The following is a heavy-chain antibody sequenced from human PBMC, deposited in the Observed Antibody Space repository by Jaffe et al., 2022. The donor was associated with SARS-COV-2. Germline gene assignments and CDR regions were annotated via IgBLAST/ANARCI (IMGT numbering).Heavy chain of an antibody. V-gene: IGHV3-30-3*01. CDR3: ATPSSGWWTFDY. Sequence: QVQLVESGGGVVQPGRSLRLSCAASGFTFSSYAMHWVRQAPGKGLEWVAVISYDGSNKYYADSVKGRFTISRDNSKNTLYLQMNSLRAEDTAVYYCATPSSGWWTFDYWGQGTLVTVSS. CDR1: GFTFSSYA. D-gene: IGHD6-19*01. CDR2: ISYDGSNK. J-gene: IGHJ4*02.